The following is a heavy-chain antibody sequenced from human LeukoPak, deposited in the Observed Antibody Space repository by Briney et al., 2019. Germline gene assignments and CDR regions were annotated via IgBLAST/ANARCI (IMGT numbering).Heavy chain of an antibody. Sequence: ASVKVSCKASGYTFTGYYMHWVRQAPGQGLEWMGGIIPIFGTANYAQKFQGRVTITADESTSTAYMELSSLRSEDTAVYYCARVHHSNGPVFDYWGQGTLVTVSS. V-gene: IGHV1-69*13. J-gene: IGHJ4*02. CDR1: GYTFTGYY. CDR3: ARVHHSNGPVFDY. D-gene: IGHD2-8*01. CDR2: IIPIFGTA.